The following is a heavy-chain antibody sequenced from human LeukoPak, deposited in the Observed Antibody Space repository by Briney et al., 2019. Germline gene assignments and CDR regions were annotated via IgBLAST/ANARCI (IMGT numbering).Heavy chain of an antibody. J-gene: IGHJ5*02. CDR2: IYYSGRT. Sequence: PSETLSLTCTVSGGSISTYYWNWIRQPPWKGLEWIGYIYYSGRTNYNSSLKSRVTISVDTSKNQFSLKLTSVTAADTAVYYCAREVVGATGWFDPWGQGTLVTVSS. D-gene: IGHD1-26*01. CDR1: GGSISTYY. V-gene: IGHV4-59*12. CDR3: AREVVGATGWFDP.